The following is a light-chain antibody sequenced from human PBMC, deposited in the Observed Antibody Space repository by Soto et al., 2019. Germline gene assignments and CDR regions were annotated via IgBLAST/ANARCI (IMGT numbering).Light chain of an antibody. CDR2: EVR. V-gene: IGLV2-14*01. CDR3: TSYTSNTTWV. CDR1: SSDINNYKY. Sequence: QSALTQPRSVSGSPGQSVTISCTGTSSDINNYKYVSWYQQHPGKAPKLMIYEVRNRPSGISNRFSASKSGNTASLTISGLQAEDEADYYCTSYTSNTTWVFGGGTKVTVL. J-gene: IGLJ3*02.